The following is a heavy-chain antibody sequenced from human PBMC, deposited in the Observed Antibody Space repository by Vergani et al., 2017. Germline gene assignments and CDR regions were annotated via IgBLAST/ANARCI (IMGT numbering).Heavy chain of an antibody. D-gene: IGHD3-22*01. J-gene: IGHJ4*02. CDR1: GGSISSSSYY. CDR3: VAYYDSSGYYLDY. CDR2: IYYSGST. Sequence: QLQLQESGPGLVKPSETLSLTCTVSGGSISSSSYYWGWIRQPPGKGLEWIGSIYYSGSTYYNPSLKRRVTISVDTSKNQFSLKLSSVTAADTAVYYCVAYYDSSGYYLDYWGQGTLVTVSS. V-gene: IGHV4-39*07.